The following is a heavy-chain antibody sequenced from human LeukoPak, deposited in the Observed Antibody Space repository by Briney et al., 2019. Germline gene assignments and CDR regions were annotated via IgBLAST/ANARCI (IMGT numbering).Heavy chain of an antibody. CDR3: ARSHPGMAVARIEY. CDR2: IYYSGST. J-gene: IGHJ4*02. V-gene: IGHV4-39*01. Sequence: SETLSLTCTVSGGSISSSSYYWGWIRQPPRKGLEWIGSIYYSGSTYTDYNPSLKSRVTISLDTSKNQFSLKLSSVTAADTAVYFCARSHPGMAVARIEYWGQGTLVTVSS. CDR1: GGSISSSSYY. D-gene: IGHD6-19*01.